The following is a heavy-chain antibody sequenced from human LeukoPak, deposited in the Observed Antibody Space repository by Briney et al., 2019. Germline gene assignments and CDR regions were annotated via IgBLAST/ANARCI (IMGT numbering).Heavy chain of an antibody. Sequence: SQTLSLTCAVSGGSISSGGYSWSWIRQPPGKGLEWIGYIYHSGSTYYNPSLKSRVTISVDRSKNQFSLKLSSVTAADTAVYYCARVLVPANYYDSSGYAFDVWGQGTMVTVSS. J-gene: IGHJ3*01. CDR2: IYHSGST. CDR1: GGSISSGGYS. D-gene: IGHD3-22*01. CDR3: ARVLVPANYYDSSGYAFDV. V-gene: IGHV4-30-2*01.